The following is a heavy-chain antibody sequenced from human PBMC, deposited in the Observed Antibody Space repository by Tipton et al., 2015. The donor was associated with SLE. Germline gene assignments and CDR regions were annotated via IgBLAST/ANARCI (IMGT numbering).Heavy chain of an antibody. J-gene: IGHJ6*02. Sequence: SLRLSCAASGFTFSSYWMSWVRQAPGKGLEWVANIKQVGGGKYYVDSVKGRFTISRDNAKNSLYLQMNSLRAEDTAVYYCARDRGDCSGGSCYPSGMDVWGQGTTVTVSS. D-gene: IGHD2-15*01. V-gene: IGHV3-7*01. CDR2: IKQVGGGK. CDR1: GFTFSSYW. CDR3: ARDRGDCSGGSCYPSGMDV.